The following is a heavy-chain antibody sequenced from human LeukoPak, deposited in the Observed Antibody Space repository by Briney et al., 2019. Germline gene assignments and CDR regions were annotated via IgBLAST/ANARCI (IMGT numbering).Heavy chain of an antibody. V-gene: IGHV1-8*01. D-gene: IGHD6-19*01. CDR1: GYTFTSYD. Sequence: GASVKVSCKASGYTFTSYDINWVRQATGQGLEWMGWMNPNSGNTGYAQKFQGRVTMTRSTSISTAYMELSSLRSEDTAVYYCAREAAPIAVATPVRYYYYYGMDVWGQGTTVTVSS. CDR3: AREAAPIAVATPVRYYYYYGMDV. CDR2: MNPNSGNT. J-gene: IGHJ6*02.